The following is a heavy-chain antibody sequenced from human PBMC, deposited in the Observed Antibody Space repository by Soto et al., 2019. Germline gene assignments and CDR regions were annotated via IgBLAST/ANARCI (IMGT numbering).Heavy chain of an antibody. CDR2: IIRIYGTA. CDR3: AKDRRGDCESYYYYAMDV. V-gene: IGHV1-69*01. J-gene: IGHJ6*02. CDR1: GGTFSSFT. D-gene: IGHD3-10*01. Sequence: QVQLVQSGAEVKKPGSSVKVSCKASGGTFSSFTISWVRQAPGQGLEWMGGIIRIYGTANYAQKFQGRVTITADASTRTAYMAVSSVGSEDTAVDYCAKDRRGDCESYYYYAMDVWVQGTTVTVSS.